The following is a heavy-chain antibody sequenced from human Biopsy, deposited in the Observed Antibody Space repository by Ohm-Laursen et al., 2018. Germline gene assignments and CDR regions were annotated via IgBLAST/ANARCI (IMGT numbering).Heavy chain of an antibody. Sequence: GTLSLTCTVSGASVNTFDFYWAWIRQPPGKGLEWIGYIFYSGTTKYNPSLQRRVRLSLDTANNQFSLTLRSVSAADTATYYCARAYYYGAGSFYSPWMEAWGHGAMVTVSS. CDR1: GASVNTFDFY. CDR3: ARAYYYGAGSFYSPWMEA. D-gene: IGHD3-10*01. CDR2: IFYSGTT. V-gene: IGHV4-61*08. J-gene: IGHJ3*01.